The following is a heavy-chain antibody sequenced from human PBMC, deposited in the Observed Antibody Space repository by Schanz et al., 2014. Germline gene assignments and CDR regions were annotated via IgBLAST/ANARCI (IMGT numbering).Heavy chain of an antibody. Sequence: QVHLVQSGAEVKKPGASVKVSCKASGYTFTSYSMHWVRQAPGQGLEWMGIINLSGGSTNNAQKFQGRVTITADRPTSTAYMELSSLRSEDTAVYYCARGRGSDWNYGTLDYWGQGTLVTVSS. D-gene: IGHD1-7*01. CDR2: INLSGGST. CDR3: ARGRGSDWNYGTLDY. J-gene: IGHJ4*02. CDR1: GYTFTSYS. V-gene: IGHV1-46*01.